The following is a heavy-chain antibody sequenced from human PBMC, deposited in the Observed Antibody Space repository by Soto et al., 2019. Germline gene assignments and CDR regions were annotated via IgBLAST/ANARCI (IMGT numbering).Heavy chain of an antibody. Sequence: SGPTLVNPTQTLTLTCTFSGVSLSTSGEAVGWIRQSPGKALEWLALIYWDDDKRYSPSLKRSLTISKDTSKNQVVLRMTNMDPAETATYYCAQRKGGRDAYNKACGCCGSGNRITVSS. V-gene: IGHV2-5*02. J-gene: IGHJ6*04. D-gene: IGHD1-1*01. CDR2: IYWDDDK. CDR1: GVSLSTSGEA. CDR3: AQRKGGRDAYNKACGC.